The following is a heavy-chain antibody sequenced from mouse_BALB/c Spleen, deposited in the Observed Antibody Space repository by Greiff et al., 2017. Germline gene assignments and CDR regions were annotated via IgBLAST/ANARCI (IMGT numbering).Heavy chain of an antibody. Sequence: QVQLQQPGAELVKPGTSVKLSCKASGYNFTSYWINWVKLRPGQGLEWIGDIYPGSGSTNYNEKFKSKATLTVDTSSSTAYMQLSSLASEDSALYYCARYYGYAWFAYWGQGTLVTVSA. V-gene: IGHV1-55*01. CDR2: IYPGSGST. CDR3: ARYYGYAWFAY. J-gene: IGHJ3*01. CDR1: GYNFTSYW. D-gene: IGHD2-2*01.